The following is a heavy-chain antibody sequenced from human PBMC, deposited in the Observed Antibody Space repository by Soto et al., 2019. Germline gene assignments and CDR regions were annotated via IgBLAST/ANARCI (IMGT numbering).Heavy chain of an antibody. Sequence: GGSLRLSCAASGFTFSSYAMSWVRQAPGKGLEWVSAISGSGGSTYYADSVKGRFTISRDNSKNTLYLQMNSLRAEDTAVYYCAKKDFWSGPTFYSYYGMDVWGQGTTVTVSS. D-gene: IGHD3-3*01. CDR1: GFTFSSYA. V-gene: IGHV3-23*01. J-gene: IGHJ6*02. CDR3: AKKDFWSGPTFYSYYGMDV. CDR2: ISGSGGST.